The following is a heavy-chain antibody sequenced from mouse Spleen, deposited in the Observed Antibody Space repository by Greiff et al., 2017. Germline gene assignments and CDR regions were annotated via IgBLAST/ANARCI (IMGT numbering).Heavy chain of an antibody. Sequence: EVQLQQSGPGLVKPSQSLSLTCSVTGYSITSGYYWNWIRQFPGNKLEWMGYISYDGSNNYNPSLKNRISITRDTSKNQFFLKLNSVTTEDTATYYCAREGYDDYFDYWGQGTTLTVSS. CDR3: AREGYDDYFDY. V-gene: IGHV3-6*01. CDR1: GYSITSGYY. D-gene: IGHD2-14*01. CDR2: ISYDGSN. J-gene: IGHJ2*01.